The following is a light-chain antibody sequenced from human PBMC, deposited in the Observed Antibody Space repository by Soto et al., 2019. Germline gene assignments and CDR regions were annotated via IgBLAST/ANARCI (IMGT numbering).Light chain of an antibody. CDR1: QGISSY. V-gene: IGKV1-9*01. Sequence: GDRVTITCRASQGISSYLAWYQQKPGKAPKLLIYHASTLQTGVPSRFSGGGSGTDFTLAISNLQPEDFATYYCEQVSSFPITFGQGTDWRL. CDR2: HAS. J-gene: IGKJ5*01. CDR3: EQVSSFPIT.